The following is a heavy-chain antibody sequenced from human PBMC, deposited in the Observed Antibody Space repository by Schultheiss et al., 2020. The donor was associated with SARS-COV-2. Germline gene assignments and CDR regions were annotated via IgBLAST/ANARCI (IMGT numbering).Heavy chain of an antibody. CDR1: GFTFSSYS. D-gene: IGHD3-16*01. J-gene: IGHJ6*03. CDR2: ISSSSSTI. V-gene: IGHV3-48*01. Sequence: GGSLRLSCAASGFTFSSYSMNWVRQAPGKGLEWVSYISSSSSTIYYADSVKGRFTISRDNAKKSLYLQMNSLRAEDTAVYYCARDLGPRGYYYFMDVWGKGTTVTVSS. CDR3: ARDLGPRGYYYFMDV.